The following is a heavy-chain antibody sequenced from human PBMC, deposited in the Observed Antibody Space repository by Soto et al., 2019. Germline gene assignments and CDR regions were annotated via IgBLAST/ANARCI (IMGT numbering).Heavy chain of an antibody. V-gene: IGHV4-31*03. D-gene: IGHD6-19*01. Sequence: SETLSLTCTVSGDSISSGGYYWSWIRQHPGKGLEWIGYIYYSGSTYYNPSLKSRVSISVDTSKKQFSLKLTSVTAADTAVYYCPRSASRGWYGGIEYWGQGTVVTVSS. CDR3: PRSASRGWYGGIEY. CDR2: IYYSGST. CDR1: GDSISSGGYY. J-gene: IGHJ4*02.